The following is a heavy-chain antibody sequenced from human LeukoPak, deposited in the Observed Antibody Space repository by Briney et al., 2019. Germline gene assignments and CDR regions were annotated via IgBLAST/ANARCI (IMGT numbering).Heavy chain of an antibody. D-gene: IGHD3-22*01. J-gene: IGHJ4*02. CDR3: ARDAYYYDSSGYSPYFDY. Sequence: PSQTLSLTCTVSGGSISSGDYYWSRIRQPPGKGLEWIGYIYYSGSTYYNPSLKSRVTISVDTSKNQFSLKLSSVTAADTAVYYCARDAYYYDSSGYSPYFDYWGQGTLVTVSS. CDR1: GGSISSGDYY. CDR2: IYYSGST. V-gene: IGHV4-30-4*08.